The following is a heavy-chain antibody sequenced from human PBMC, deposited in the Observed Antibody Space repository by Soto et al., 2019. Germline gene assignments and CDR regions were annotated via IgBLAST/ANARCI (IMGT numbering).Heavy chain of an antibody. CDR1: GYTFTSYA. V-gene: IGHV1-3*01. Sequence: ASVKVSCKASGYTFTSYAMHWVRQAPGQSLEWMGWINAGNVNTKYSQKFQGRVTITRDTSASTAYMELSSLRSEDTAVYYCARDLSPKGYSRIYWGQGTLVTVSS. CDR3: ARDLSPKGYSRIY. J-gene: IGHJ4*02. D-gene: IGHD6-13*01. CDR2: INAGNVNT.